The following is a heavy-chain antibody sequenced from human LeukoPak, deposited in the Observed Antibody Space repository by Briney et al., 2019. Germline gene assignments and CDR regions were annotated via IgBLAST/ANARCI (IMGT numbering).Heavy chain of an antibody. CDR3: AKEPGGELLYYFDY. CDR1: GFTFDDYA. D-gene: IGHD1-26*01. J-gene: IGHJ4*02. CDR2: ISWNSGSI. Sequence: GGSLRLPCAASGFTFDDYAMHWVRQAPGKGLEWVSGISWNSGSIGYADSVKGRFTISRDNAKNSLYLQMNSLRAEDTALYYCAKEPGGELLYYFDYWGQGTLVTVSS. V-gene: IGHV3-9*01.